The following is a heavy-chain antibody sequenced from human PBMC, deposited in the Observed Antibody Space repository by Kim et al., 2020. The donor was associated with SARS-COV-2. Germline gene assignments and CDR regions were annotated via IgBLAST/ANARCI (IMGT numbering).Heavy chain of an antibody. J-gene: IGHJ6*02. V-gene: IGHV1-3*01. CDR3: ARVKEQLADKYYYGMDV. Sequence: FQGRVTITRDTSASTAYMELSSLGSEDTAVYYCARVKEQLADKYYYGMDVWGQGTTVTVSS. D-gene: IGHD6-6*01.